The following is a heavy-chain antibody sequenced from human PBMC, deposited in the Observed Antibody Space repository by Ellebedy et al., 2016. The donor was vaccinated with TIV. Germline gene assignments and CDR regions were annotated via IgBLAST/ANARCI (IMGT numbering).Heavy chain of an antibody. CDR1: GFTFSDYG. CDR3: ARKYSSAWCADH. Sequence: GESLKISCAASGFTFSDYGLYWVRQAPGKGLEWVAVIWYDGTNKNYADFAEGRFIISRDNSKNTVYLQMNNLRGEDTATYYCARKYSSAWCADHWGQGTLVTVSS. V-gene: IGHV3-33*07. CDR2: IWYDGTNK. D-gene: IGHD6-19*01. J-gene: IGHJ4*02.